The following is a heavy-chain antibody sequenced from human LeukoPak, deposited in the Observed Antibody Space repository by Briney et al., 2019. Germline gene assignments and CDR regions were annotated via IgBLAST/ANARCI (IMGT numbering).Heavy chain of an antibody. J-gene: IGHJ4*02. D-gene: IGHD3-22*01. CDR1: GFTFSDYY. Sequence: GGSLRLSCAASGFTFSDYYMSWIRQAPGKGLEWVSYISSRHSTIYYADSVKGRFTISRDNAKNSLYLQMNSLRAEDTAVYYCARHWYYYDSSGYYLGPYYFDYWGQGTLVTVSS. CDR2: ISSRHSTI. CDR3: ARHWYYYDSSGYYLGPYYFDY. V-gene: IGHV3-11*01.